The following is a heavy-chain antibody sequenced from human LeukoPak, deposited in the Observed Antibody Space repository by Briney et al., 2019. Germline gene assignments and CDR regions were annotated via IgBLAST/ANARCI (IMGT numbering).Heavy chain of an antibody. CDR2: INSDGSST. CDR1: GFPFCSYW. D-gene: IGHD1-1*01. V-gene: IGHV3-74*01. J-gene: IGHJ6*02. Sequence: GGSLRLSCAASGFPFCSYWMPWVRRARGGGLVWVSRINSDGSSTSYADSVKGRFTIYRDNAKNTPYHQMNSLRAEDTAVDYCARELGTSTRDYYYYYYGMDVWGQGTTVTVSS. CDR3: ARELGTSTRDYYYYYYGMDV.